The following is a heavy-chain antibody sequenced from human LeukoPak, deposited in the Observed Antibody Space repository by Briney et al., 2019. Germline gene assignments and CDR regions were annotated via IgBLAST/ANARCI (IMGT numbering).Heavy chain of an antibody. CDR1: GYTLTELS. Sequence: ASVKVSCKVSGYTLTELSMHWVRQAPGKGLEWMGGFDPEDGETIYAQRFQGRVTMTEDTSTDTAHMELSSLRSEDTAVYYCARAKSYDILTGYLYGMDVWGQGTTVTVSS. J-gene: IGHJ6*02. CDR3: ARAKSYDILTGYLYGMDV. CDR2: FDPEDGET. V-gene: IGHV1-24*01. D-gene: IGHD3-9*01.